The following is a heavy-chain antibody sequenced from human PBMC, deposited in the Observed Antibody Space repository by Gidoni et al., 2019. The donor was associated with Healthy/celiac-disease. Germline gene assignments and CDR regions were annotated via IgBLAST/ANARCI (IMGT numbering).Heavy chain of an antibody. CDR1: GGSISSSSYY. V-gene: IGHV4-39*07. Sequence: LQLQESGPGLVKPSETLSLTCTVSGGSISSSSYYWGWIRQPPGKGLEWIGSIYYSGSTYYNPSLKSRVTISVDTSKNQFSLKLSSVTAADTAVYYCARGYYDYVWGSFDYWGQGTLVTVSS. CDR2: IYYSGST. CDR3: ARGYYDYVWGSFDY. J-gene: IGHJ4*02. D-gene: IGHD3-16*01.